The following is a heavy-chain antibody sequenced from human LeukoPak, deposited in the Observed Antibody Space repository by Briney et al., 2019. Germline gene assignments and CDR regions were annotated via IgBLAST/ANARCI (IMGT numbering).Heavy chain of an antibody. V-gene: IGHV3-30*02. CDR3: ARGDSGSSWYLDFQH. D-gene: IGHD6-13*01. CDR2: IRYDGSNK. J-gene: IGHJ1*01. CDR1: GFTFSSYG. Sequence: GGSLRLSCAASGFTFSSYGMHWVRQAPGKGLEWVAFIRYDGSNKYYADSVKGRFTISRDNSKNTLYLQMNSLRAEDTAVYYCARGDSGSSWYLDFQHWGQGALVTVSS.